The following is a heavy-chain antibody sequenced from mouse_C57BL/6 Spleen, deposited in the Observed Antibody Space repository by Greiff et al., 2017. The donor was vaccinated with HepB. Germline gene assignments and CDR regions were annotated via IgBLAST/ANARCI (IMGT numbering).Heavy chain of an antibody. V-gene: IGHV1-53*01. D-gene: IGHD2-5*01. CDR3: ARSNSNYSYWYFDV. CDR1: GYTFTSYW. Sequence: QVQLQQSGTELVKPGASVKLSCKASGYTFTSYWMHWVKQRPGQGLEWIGNINPSNGGTNYNEKFKSKATLTVDKSSSTAYMQLSSLTSEDSAVYYCARSNSNYSYWYFDVWGTGTTVTVSS. CDR2: INPSNGGT. J-gene: IGHJ1*03.